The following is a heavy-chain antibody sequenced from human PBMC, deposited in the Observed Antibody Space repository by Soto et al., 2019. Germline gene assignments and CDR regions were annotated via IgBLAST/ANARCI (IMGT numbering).Heavy chain of an antibody. Sequence: GGSLRLSCAASGFTFSSYGMHWVRQAPGKGLEWVAVIWYDGSNKHYADPVKGRFTISRDNSKNTLSLQMNSPRAEDTAIYYCARDIDWYSNSSGFDNWGQGXLVTVSS. J-gene: IGHJ4*02. CDR1: GFTFSSYG. V-gene: IGHV3-33*01. CDR2: IWYDGSNK. D-gene: IGHD1-26*01. CDR3: ARDIDWYSNSSGFDN.